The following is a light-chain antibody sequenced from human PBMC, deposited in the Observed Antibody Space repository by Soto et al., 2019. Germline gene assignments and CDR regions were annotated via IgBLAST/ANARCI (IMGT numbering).Light chain of an antibody. CDR1: QSISSW. CDR3: QQYNSYWT. Sequence: DVKMTQSPSTLSASVGDRDTITCRASQSISSWLAWYQQKPGKAPKLLIYDASSLESGVPSRFSGSGSGTEFTLTISSLQPDDFATYYCQQYNSYWTFGQGTKVDIK. J-gene: IGKJ1*01. CDR2: DAS. V-gene: IGKV1-5*01.